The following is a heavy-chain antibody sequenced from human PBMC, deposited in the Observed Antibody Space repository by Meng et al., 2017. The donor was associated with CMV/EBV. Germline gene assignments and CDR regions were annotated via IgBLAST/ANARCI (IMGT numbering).Heavy chain of an antibody. Sequence: SETLSLTCTVSGYSISSGYYWGWIRQPPGKGLEWIGSIYHSGSTYYNPSLKSRVTISVDTSKNQFSLKLSSVTAADTAVYYCARIKCRPDAGSGGSCYHYYYGMDVWGQGTTVTVSS. V-gene: IGHV4-38-2*02. J-gene: IGHJ6*02. D-gene: IGHD2-15*01. CDR3: ARIKCRPDAGSGGSCYHYYYGMDV. CDR2: IYHSGST. CDR1: GYSISSGYY.